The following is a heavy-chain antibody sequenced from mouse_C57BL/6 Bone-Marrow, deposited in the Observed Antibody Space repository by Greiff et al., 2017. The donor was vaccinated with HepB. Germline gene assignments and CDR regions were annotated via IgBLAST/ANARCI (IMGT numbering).Heavy chain of an antibody. V-gene: IGHV1-7*01. D-gene: IGHD2-3*01. J-gene: IGHJ4*01. CDR1: GYTFTSYW. CDR3: SRKGVWLLPLYAMDY. CDR2: INPSSGYT. Sequence: QVQLQQSGAELAKPGASVKLSCKASGYTFTSYWMHWVKQRPGQGLEWIGYINPSSGYTKYNQKFKDKATVTEDKSSSTAYMQLNSLTYEDSAVYYCSRKGVWLLPLYAMDYWGQGTSVTVSS.